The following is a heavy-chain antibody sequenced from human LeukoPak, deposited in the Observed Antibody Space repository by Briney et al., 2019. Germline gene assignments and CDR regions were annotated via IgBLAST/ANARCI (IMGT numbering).Heavy chain of an antibody. CDR2: IYSGGST. CDR1: GFTFSSYA. J-gene: IGHJ4*02. CDR3: ARIRGDGSTFEY. Sequence: GGSLRLSCAASGFTFSSYAMTWVRQAPGRGLEWVSVIYSGGSTHYADSVKGRFTISRDDAENSLYLQMDSLRAEDTAVYFCARIRGDGSTFEYWGRGTLVTVSS. D-gene: IGHD5-24*01. V-gene: IGHV3-66*01.